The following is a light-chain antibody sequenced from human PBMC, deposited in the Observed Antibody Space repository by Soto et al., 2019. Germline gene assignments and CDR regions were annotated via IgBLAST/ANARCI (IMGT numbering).Light chain of an antibody. CDR3: QQSLSTPIYS. J-gene: IGKJ2*03. Sequence: DIQMTQSPSTLSGSVGDRGTITCRASQTISSWLAWYQQKPGKAPNLLIYAASSLQSGVPSRFAGSGSGTHFTLTISTLQPEDVGTYFCQQSLSTPIYSFGQGTKWIS. CDR1: QTISSW. CDR2: AAS. V-gene: IGKV1-39*01.